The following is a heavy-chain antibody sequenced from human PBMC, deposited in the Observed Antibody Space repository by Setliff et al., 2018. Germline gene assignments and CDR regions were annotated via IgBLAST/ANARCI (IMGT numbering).Heavy chain of an antibody. D-gene: IGHD2-8*01. J-gene: IGHJ4*02. CDR2: IKQDGSEK. CDR3: ARNGGLDY. Sequence: GGSLRLSCAASGFTFSNSWMNWVRRARGKGLEWVAIIKQDGSEKYYVDSVKGRFTISRDNTRNSLYLQMNSLRAEDTAVYYCARNGGLDYWGQGALVTVS. V-gene: IGHV3-7*01. CDR1: GFTFSNSW.